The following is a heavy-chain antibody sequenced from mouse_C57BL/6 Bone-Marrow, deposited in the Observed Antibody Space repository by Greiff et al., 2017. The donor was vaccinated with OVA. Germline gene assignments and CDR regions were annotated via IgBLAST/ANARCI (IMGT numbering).Heavy chain of an antibody. CDR3: ARRRIYYGGLAD. V-gene: IGHV5-6*02. J-gene: IGHJ3*01. Sequence: EVKLVESGGDLVKPGGSLKLSCAASGFTFSSYGMSWVRQTPDKRLEWVATISSGGSYTSYPDSVKGRVTISRDNAKNTLYLQMSSLKSEDTAMYYCARRRIYYGGLADWGQGTLVTVSA. CDR2: ISSGGSYT. CDR1: GFTFSSYG. D-gene: IGHD2-1*01.